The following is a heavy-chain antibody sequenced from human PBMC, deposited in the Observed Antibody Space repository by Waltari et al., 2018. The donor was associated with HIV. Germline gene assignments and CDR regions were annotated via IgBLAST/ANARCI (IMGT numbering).Heavy chain of an antibody. CDR1: RFTFSSYN. D-gene: IGHD5-18*01. CDR3: ARHVETTIMGYAFDI. V-gene: IGHV3-21*01. Sequence: EVQLVESGGGLVKPGGSLRLSCATSRFTFSSYNMNWVRQAPGKGLEWVSSISTSSTFIYYADSGKGRFTVSRDNAKNSLYLQMNRLRAEDTAVYYCARHVETTIMGYAFDIWGQGTMVTVSS. J-gene: IGHJ3*02. CDR2: ISTSSTFI.